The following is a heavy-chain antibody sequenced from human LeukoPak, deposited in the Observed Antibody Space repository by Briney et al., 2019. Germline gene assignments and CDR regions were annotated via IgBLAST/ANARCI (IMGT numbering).Heavy chain of an antibody. Sequence: GGSLRLSCAASGFTFSNYAMSWVRLAPGKGLEWVSAISGSGGSTYYADSVKGRFTISRDNSKNTLYLQMNSLRAEDTAVYYCAKSPVSYYYYGMDVWGQGTTVTVSS. CDR1: GFTFSNYA. CDR2: ISGSGGST. J-gene: IGHJ6*02. D-gene: IGHD6-19*01. CDR3: AKSPVSYYYYGMDV. V-gene: IGHV3-23*01.